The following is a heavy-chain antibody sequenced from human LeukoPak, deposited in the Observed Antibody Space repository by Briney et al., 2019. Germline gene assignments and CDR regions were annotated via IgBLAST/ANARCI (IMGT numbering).Heavy chain of an antibody. Sequence: GGSLRLSCAGSGFHFQYAWMTWVSQAPGKGLEWVGRIKSKRDGETRDYAALVKSRFSISRDDSKNTVYLQMNSLRTDDTAVYYCTSLVGSPTYWGQGTLVAVSS. CDR3: TSLVGSPTY. V-gene: IGHV3-15*01. J-gene: IGHJ4*02. CDR2: IKSKRDGETR. CDR1: GFHFQYAW. D-gene: IGHD4-23*01.